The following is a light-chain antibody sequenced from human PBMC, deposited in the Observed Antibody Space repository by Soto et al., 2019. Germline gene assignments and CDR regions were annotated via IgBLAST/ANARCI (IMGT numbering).Light chain of an antibody. J-gene: IGKJ4*01. CDR3: QQYESYSPLT. CDR1: QSISSY. CDR2: DAS. Sequence: DIQMTQSPSSLSASVGDRVTITCRASQSISSYLNWYQQKPGKAPKLLIYDASNLESGVPSRFSGRPYGTEFTLTISSLKPEDFATYYCQQYESYSPLTFGGWTKVDIK. V-gene: IGKV1-5*01.